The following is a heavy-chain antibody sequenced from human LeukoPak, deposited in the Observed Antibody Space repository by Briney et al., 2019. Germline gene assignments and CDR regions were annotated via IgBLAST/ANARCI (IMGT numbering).Heavy chain of an antibody. CDR2: ISSSSSYI. CDR3: ARDPPGYSSSSSGAFDI. D-gene: IGHD6-6*01. V-gene: IGHV3-21*01. J-gene: IGHJ3*02. Sequence: GGSLRLSCAASGFTFSSYSMNWVRQAPGKGLEWVSSISSSSSYIYYADSVKGRFTISRDNAKNSLYLQMNSLRAEDTAVYYCARDPPGYSSSSSGAFDIWGQGTMVTVSS. CDR1: GFTFSSYS.